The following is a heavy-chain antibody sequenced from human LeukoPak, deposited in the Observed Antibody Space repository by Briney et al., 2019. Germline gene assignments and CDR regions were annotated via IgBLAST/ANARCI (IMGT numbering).Heavy chain of an antibody. CDR2: IWYDGSNK. CDR3: AKSAVVRPHEGIDY. D-gene: IGHD4-23*01. Sequence: PGRSLRLSCAASGFTFSSYGMHWVRQAPGKGLEWVAVIWYDGSNKYYADSVKGRFTISRDSSKNTLYLQMNSLRAEDTAVYYCAKSAVVRPHEGIDYWGQGTLVTASS. CDR1: GFTFSSYG. V-gene: IGHV3-33*06. J-gene: IGHJ4*02.